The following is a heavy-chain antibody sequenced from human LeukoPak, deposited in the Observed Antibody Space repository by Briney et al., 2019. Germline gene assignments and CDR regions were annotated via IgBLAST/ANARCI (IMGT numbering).Heavy chain of an antibody. CDR2: INHSGST. J-gene: IGHJ5*02. CDR1: GGSFSGYY. Sequence: SETLSLTCAAYGGSFSGYYWSWIRQSPGKGLEWIGEINHSGSTNYNPSLKSRVTISVDTSKNQFSLKLSSVTAADTAVYYCARRPLLWFVSWFDPWGQGTLVTVSS. CDR3: ARRPLLWFVSWFDP. D-gene: IGHD3-10*01. V-gene: IGHV4-34*01.